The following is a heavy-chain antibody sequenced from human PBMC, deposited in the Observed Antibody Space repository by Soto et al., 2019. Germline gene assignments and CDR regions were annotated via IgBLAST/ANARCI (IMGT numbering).Heavy chain of an antibody. J-gene: IGHJ4*02. CDR3: FILYGAARRGFDY. V-gene: IGHV5-51*01. CDR2: IYPGDSET. D-gene: IGHD2-8*01. Sequence: PGESLKISCRGTGYNITKNWIGWVRQIPGKGLEWMGIIYPGDSETRYSPSFQGQVTISVDKSKNTAYLHWSSLKAPDTAIYHCFILYGAARRGFDYWGPGTLVTVSS. CDR1: GYNITKNW.